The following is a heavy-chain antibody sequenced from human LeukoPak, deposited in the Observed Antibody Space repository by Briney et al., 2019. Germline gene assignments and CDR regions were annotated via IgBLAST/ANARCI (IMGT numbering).Heavy chain of an antibody. CDR2: VNPNSGGT. D-gene: IGHD4-23*01. CDR1: VYTFTDYY. Sequence: ASVKVSCKASVYTFTDYYIHWVRQAPGQGLEWMGWVNPNSGGTSYAQKFQGRVTMTRDTSINTVFMELSSLRSNDTAIYYCARERLSPGKGFDYWGQGTLVTVSS. V-gene: IGHV1-2*02. J-gene: IGHJ4*02. CDR3: ARERLSPGKGFDY.